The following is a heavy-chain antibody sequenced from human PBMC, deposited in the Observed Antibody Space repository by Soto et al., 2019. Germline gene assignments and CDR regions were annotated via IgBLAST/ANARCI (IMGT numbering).Heavy chain of an antibody. Sequence: EVQLVESGGGLVEPGGSLRLSCAASGFTFTNAWLNWVRQAPGKGLEWVGRIKSKNDGGTTDYAAPVKGRFTISRDDSENTVHLQMNSLKTEDTAVYYCAADLPNWGAYAFDYWGQGTLVTVSS. CDR1: GFTFTNAW. CDR3: AADLPNWGAYAFDY. D-gene: IGHD7-27*01. J-gene: IGHJ4*02. CDR2: IKSKNDGGTT. V-gene: IGHV3-15*07.